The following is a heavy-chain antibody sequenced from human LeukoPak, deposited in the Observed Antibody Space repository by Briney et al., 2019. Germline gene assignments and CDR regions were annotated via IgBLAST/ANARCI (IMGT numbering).Heavy chain of an antibody. V-gene: IGHV3-30*02. CDR2: IRCDGSNN. CDR1: VFPFSSYG. CDR3: AKERFGGSYLAGGDY. D-gene: IGHD1-26*01. Sequence: PGQSLSLSCAVSVFPFSSYGMQWVRQPPNRGRVWVTFIRCDGSNNYYTDSLKGRFTISRDKSKNTLYVQMNSRRADDTAVYYCAKERFGGSYLAGGDYWGQGTLVTVSS. J-gene: IGHJ4*02.